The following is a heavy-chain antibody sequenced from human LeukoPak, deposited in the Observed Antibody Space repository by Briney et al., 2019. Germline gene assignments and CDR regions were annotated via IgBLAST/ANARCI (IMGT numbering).Heavy chain of an antibody. CDR1: GFTVSSIY. Sequence: GGSLRLSCAASGFTVSSIYMSWVRQAPGKGLEWVSVIYSGGSTYYADSVKGRFTISRDNSKNTLYLQMNSLRAEDTAVYYCARGSTSFYYYGMDVWGQGTTVTVSS. CDR3: ARGSTSFYYYGMDV. CDR2: IYSGGST. D-gene: IGHD2-2*01. V-gene: IGHV3-66*01. J-gene: IGHJ6*02.